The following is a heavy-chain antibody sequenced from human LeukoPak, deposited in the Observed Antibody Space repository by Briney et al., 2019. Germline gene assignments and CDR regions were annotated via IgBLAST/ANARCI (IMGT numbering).Heavy chain of an antibody. CDR2: ISSSSSYI. V-gene: IGHV3-21*01. CDR3: ASLGSIVVVPAPGWFDP. D-gene: IGHD2-2*01. J-gene: IGHJ5*02. Sequence: GGSLRLSCAASGFTFSSYSMNWVRQAPGKGLEWVSSISSSSSYIYYADSVKGRFTISRDNSKNTLYLQMNSLRAEDTAVYYCASLGSIVVVPAPGWFDPWGQGTLVTVSS. CDR1: GFTFSSYS.